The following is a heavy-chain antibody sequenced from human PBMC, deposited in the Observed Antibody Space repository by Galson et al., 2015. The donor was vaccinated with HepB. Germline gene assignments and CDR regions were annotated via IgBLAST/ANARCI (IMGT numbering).Heavy chain of an antibody. D-gene: IGHD2-2*01. V-gene: IGHV3-9*01. J-gene: IGHJ3*02. CDR1: GFIFDDYA. Sequence: SLRLSCAASGFIFDDYAMHWVRQTPGKGLEWVSGISWNSGSIGFADSVKGRFTISRDNAKSSLYLQMNSLRPEDTALYYCAKDSVPFCTHSSCYGDVFDIWGQGTMVTVSS. CDR2: ISWNSGSI. CDR3: AKDSVPFCTHSSCYGDVFDI.